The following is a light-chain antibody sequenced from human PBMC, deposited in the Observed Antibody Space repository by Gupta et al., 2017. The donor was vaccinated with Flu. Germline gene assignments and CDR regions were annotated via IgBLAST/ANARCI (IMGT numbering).Light chain of an antibody. CDR3: RQGEHSPLT. CDR1: HSLLFRDGNIY. V-gene: IGKV2-30*01. Sequence: DVIMTQTPPSLLVTVGQSASISCKSSHSLLFRDGNIYLNWFYHRPGQSPTRLIYRVFNRDSGVPDRFSDTGSDTDFTLTIRRVEAEDVGIYYCRQGEHSPLTFGGGTRLEIQ. CDR2: RVF. J-gene: IGKJ4*01.